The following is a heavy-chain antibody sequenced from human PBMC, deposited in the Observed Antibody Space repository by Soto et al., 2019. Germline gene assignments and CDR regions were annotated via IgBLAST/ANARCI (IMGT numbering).Heavy chain of an antibody. CDR2: INPSGNT. J-gene: IGHJ4*02. D-gene: IGHD3-22*01. CDR3: ALGGAHYYDSSGYYLDY. CDR1: GYTFTSNY. Sequence: ASVKVSCKACGYTFTSNYMHWVRQAPGQGLEWMGIINPSGNTKYAQKVQGRVTMTTDTSTRTAYMELRSLRSDDTAVYYCALGGAHYYDSSGYYLDYWGQGTLGTVSS. V-gene: IGHV1-46*01.